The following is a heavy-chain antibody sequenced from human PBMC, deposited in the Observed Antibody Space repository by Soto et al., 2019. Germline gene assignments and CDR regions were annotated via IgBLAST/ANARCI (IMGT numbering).Heavy chain of an antibody. V-gene: IGHV4-59*01. CDR3: ARARGGYFDY. CDR2: IYYSGST. J-gene: IGHJ4*02. CDR1: GASISRYY. Sequence: SETLSLTCTVSGASISRYYWSWVRQPPGKGLEWIGYIYYSGSTNYNPSLKSRVTISVDTSKNQFSLKLSSVTAADTAVYYCARARGGYFDYWGQGTLVTVSS.